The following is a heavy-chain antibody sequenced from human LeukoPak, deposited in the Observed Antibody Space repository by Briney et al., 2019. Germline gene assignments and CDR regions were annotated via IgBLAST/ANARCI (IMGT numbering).Heavy chain of an antibody. V-gene: IGHV4-61*09. D-gene: IGHD7-27*01. Sequence: SETLSLTCTVSGGSISSGSYYYSWIRQPAGKGLEWIGHIYYLGSTSYNPSLRSRVTISMDASKNQFSLTLTSVTAADTAVYFCARGFRGDNFDYWGQGTLVTVSS. CDR3: ARGFRGDNFDY. J-gene: IGHJ4*02. CDR1: GGSISSGSYY. CDR2: IYYLGST.